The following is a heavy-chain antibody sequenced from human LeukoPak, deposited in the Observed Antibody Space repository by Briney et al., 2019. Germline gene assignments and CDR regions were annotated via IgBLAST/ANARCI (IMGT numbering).Heavy chain of an antibody. J-gene: IGHJ5*02. Sequence: ASVKVSCKSFGYTFTSNYMHWVRQAPGQGPEWMGVISPSGASTTYAQTFQGRVTLARDMSTSTDYLELSSLRSEDTAVYYCARDNSVRDEAWWFSPWGQGTLVTVSS. CDR1: GYTFTSNY. CDR3: ARDNSVRDEAWWFSP. CDR2: ISPSGAST. V-gene: IGHV1-46*01. D-gene: IGHD5-24*01.